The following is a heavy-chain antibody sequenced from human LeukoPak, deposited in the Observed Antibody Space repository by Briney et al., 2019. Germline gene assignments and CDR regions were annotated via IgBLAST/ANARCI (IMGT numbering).Heavy chain of an antibody. Sequence: GGSLILSCAASGFTFSGSTMFWVRQASGKGLEWVGRIRNKANSYATAYAASVKGRFTISRDDSKNTAYLQMNSLKSEDTAVYYCTHLGVYSYDSSAYWGQGTLVTVSS. D-gene: IGHD3-22*01. V-gene: IGHV3-73*01. CDR1: GFTFSGST. CDR3: THLGVYSYDSSAY. CDR2: IRNKANSYAT. J-gene: IGHJ4*02.